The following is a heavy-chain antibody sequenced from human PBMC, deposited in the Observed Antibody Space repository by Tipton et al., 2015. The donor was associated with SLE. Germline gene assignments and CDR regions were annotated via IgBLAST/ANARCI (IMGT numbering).Heavy chain of an antibody. J-gene: IGHJ3*01. CDR3: TRGLSGDRRSDAFDV. CDR2: IRRKRYGGTT. V-gene: IGHV3-49*04. CDR1: GFTFGDYA. D-gene: IGHD7-27*01. Sequence: SLRLSCSASGFTFGDYAMSWVRQAPGKGLEWVGFIRRKRYGGTTDYAASVRGRFTISRDDSQSIVYLQMNSLKTGDTAVYYCTRGLSGDRRSDAFDVWGQGTMVTVSS.